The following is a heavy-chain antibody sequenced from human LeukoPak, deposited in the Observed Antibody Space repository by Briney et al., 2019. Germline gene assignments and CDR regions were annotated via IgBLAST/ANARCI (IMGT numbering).Heavy chain of an antibody. J-gene: IGHJ5*02. CDR2: IIPIFRTA. Sequence: ASVKVSCKASGGTFSSYAISWVRQAPGPRLEWMGGIIPIFRTAKYAQKFQCRVTITADESTSTAYMELSSLRSEDTAVYYCARDHGGQGWFDPWGQGTLVTVSS. CDR1: GGTFSSYA. V-gene: IGHV1-69*13. D-gene: IGHD2-15*01. CDR3: ARDHGGQGWFDP.